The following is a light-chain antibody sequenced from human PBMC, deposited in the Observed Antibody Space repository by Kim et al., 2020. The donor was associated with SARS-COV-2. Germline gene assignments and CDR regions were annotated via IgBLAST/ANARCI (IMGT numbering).Light chain of an antibody. CDR2: GAS. CDR3: QQYGSSPFT. Sequence: SPGERAALSCRASQSVSSNYLAWYPQKPGQAPSLLIYGASSRATGIPDRFSGSGSGTDFTLTISRLEPEDFAVYYCQQYGSSPFTFGPGTKVDIK. J-gene: IGKJ3*01. CDR1: QSVSSNY. V-gene: IGKV3-20*01.